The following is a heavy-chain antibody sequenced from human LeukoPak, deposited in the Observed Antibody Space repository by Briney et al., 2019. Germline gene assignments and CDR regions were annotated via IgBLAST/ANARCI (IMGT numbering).Heavy chain of an antibody. CDR1: GFTFSGSA. D-gene: IGHD5-24*01. J-gene: IGHJ4*02. V-gene: IGHV3-73*01. Sequence: QPGGSLRLSCAASGFTFSGSAMHWVRQASGKGLGWVGRIRSKANSYATAYAASVKGRFTISRDDSKNTAYLQMNSLKTEDTAVYYCTRLGDGYKIDYWGQGTLVTVSS. CDR3: TRLGDGYKIDY. CDR2: IRSKANSYAT.